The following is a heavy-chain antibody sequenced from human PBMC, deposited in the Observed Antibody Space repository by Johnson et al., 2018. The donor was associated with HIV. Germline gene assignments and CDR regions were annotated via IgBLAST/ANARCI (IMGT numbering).Heavy chain of an antibody. J-gene: IGHJ3*02. CDR1: GFTFSSYA. Sequence: QVQLVESGGGVVLPGGSLRLSCAASGFTFSSYAMHWVRQAPGKGLEWLAIISYDGGDTWYADSVKGRFTVSRDNSKDTLYLQMNSLRAEDTAVYYCARDTLAWGLLPPIGGFDIWGQGTMVTVSS. D-gene: IGHD1-26*01. V-gene: IGHV3-30-3*01. CDR2: ISYDGGDT. CDR3: ARDTLAWGLLPPIGGFDI.